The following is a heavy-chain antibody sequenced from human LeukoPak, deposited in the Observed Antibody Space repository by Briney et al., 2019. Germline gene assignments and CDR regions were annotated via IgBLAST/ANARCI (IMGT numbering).Heavy chain of an antibody. V-gene: IGHV3-7*05. CDR2: IARDGSEK. CDR1: GFTVSRNY. CDR3: ARANWGWYFDY. D-gene: IGHD7-27*01. Sequence: QPGGSLRLSCAASGFTVSRNYLNWVRQAPGKGLEWVANIARDGSEKYYVDSVKGRFTISRHNAKNSLYAQVNSLGAEDTAVYYCARANWGWYFDYWGQGTVVTVSS. J-gene: IGHJ4*02.